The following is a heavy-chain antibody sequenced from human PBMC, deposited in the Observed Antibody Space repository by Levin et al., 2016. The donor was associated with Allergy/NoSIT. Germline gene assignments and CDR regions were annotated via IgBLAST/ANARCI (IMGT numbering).Heavy chain of an antibody. CDR2: IIPIFGTA. J-gene: IGHJ6*02. CDR3: ARDLWVVVVPAAVSYYYYGMDV. CDR1: GGTFSSYA. D-gene: IGHD2-2*01. V-gene: IGHV1-69*06. Sequence: SVKVSCKASGGTFSSYAISWVRQAPGQGLEWMGGIIPIFGTANYAQKFQGRVTITADKSTSTAYMELSSLRSEDTAVYYCARDLWVVVVPAAVSYYYYGMDVWGQGTLVTVSS.